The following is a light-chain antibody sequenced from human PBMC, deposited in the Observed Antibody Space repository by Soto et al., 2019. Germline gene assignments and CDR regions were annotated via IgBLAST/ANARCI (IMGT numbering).Light chain of an antibody. CDR2: GAS. V-gene: IGKV3-20*01. J-gene: IGKJ2*01. CDR3: QQYGHSYT. CDR1: QSVSSSY. Sequence: EIVLTQSPGTLSLSPGERATLSCRASQSVSSSYLAWYQQKPGQAPRLLIYGASSRATGIPNRFSGSGCVKDFPITSSRLEPEDFTVYYYQQYGHSYTFGQGTKLEIK.